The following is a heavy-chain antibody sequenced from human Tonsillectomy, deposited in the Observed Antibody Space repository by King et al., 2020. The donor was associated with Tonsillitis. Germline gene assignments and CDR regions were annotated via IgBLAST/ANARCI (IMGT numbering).Heavy chain of an antibody. Sequence: VQLVESGGGVVQPGRSLRLSCAASGFTFSSYGMHWVRQAPGKGLEWVAVISYDGSNKYYADSVKGRFTISRDNYKNTLYLQMNSLRAEDTAVYYCAKELPMVRGKIDYWGQGTLVTVSS. CDR2: ISYDGSNK. CDR1: GFTFSSYG. V-gene: IGHV3-30*18. J-gene: IGHJ4*02. D-gene: IGHD3-10*01. CDR3: AKELPMVRGKIDY.